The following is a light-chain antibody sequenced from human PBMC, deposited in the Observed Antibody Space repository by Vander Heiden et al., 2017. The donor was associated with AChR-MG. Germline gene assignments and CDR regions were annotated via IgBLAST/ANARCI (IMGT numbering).Light chain of an antibody. CDR2: DES. V-gene: IGKV1-33*01. CDR3: QQYDNLPIT. J-gene: IGKJ5*01. Sequence: DIQMTQSPSSLSASVGDRVTITCQASQDITNYLNWYQQKPGKAPKLLIYDESNLETGVPSRFSGSGSGTDFTFTISSLQPEDIATYYCQQYDNLPITFGQGTRLDIK. CDR1: QDITNY.